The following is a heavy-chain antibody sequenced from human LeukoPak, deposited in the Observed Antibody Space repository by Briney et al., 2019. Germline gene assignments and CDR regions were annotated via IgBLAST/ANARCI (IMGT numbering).Heavy chain of an antibody. CDR3: ARVWGDFDY. CDR2: INSDGSST. J-gene: IGHJ4*02. CDR1: AFTFSNYW. D-gene: IGHD3-16*01. V-gene: IGHV3-74*01. Sequence: PGGSLRLSCAASAFTFSNYWMHWVRQAPGKGLVWVSRINSDGSSTTYADSVKGRFTISRDNAKNTLYLQMNSLRAEDTAVYYCARVWGDFDYWGQGTLVTVSS.